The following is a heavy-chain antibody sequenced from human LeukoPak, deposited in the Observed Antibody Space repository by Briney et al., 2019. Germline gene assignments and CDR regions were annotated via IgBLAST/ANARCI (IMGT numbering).Heavy chain of an antibody. CDR1: GYTFTGYY. CDR2: INPNSGGT. CDR3: AREGYDSSGHPLVDY. D-gene: IGHD3-22*01. V-gene: IGHV1-2*02. J-gene: IGHJ4*02. Sequence: HRASVKVSCKASGYTFTGYYMHWVRQAPGQGLEWMGWINPNSGGTNYAQKFQGRVTMTRDTSISTAYMELSRLRSDDTAVYYCAREGYDSSGHPLVDYWGQGTLVTVSS.